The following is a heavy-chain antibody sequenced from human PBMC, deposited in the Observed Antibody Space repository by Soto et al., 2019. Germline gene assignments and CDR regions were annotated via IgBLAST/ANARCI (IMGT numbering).Heavy chain of an antibody. CDR3: ARAYSDAFDI. D-gene: IGHD2-15*01. CDR2: ISGGGTGT. CDR1: GFTFTNYA. V-gene: IGHV3-23*01. Sequence: GGSLRLSCAASGFTFTNYALHWVRQAPGKGLEWVSSISGGGTGTYSADAVKGRFTISSDKSRNTVYLQMSSLRAEDTAVYYCARAYSDAFDIWGQGTMVTVSS. J-gene: IGHJ3*02.